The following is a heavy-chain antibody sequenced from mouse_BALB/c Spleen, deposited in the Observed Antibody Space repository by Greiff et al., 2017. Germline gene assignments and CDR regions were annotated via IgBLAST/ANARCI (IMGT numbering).Heavy chain of an antibody. J-gene: IGHJ2*01. CDR2: INPSSGYT. CDR3: ARNYYGSSYPYFDY. D-gene: IGHD1-1*01. CDR1: GYTFTSYT. Sequence: QVQLKQSAAELARPGASVKMSCKASGYTFTSYTMHWVKQRPGQGLEWIGYINPSSGYTEYNQKFKDKTTLTADKSSSTAYMQLSSLTSEDSAVYYCARNYYGSSYPYFDYWGQGTTLTVSS. V-gene: IGHV1-4*02.